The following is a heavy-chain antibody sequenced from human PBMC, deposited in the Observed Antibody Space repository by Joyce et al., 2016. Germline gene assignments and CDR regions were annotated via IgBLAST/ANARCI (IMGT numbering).Heavy chain of an antibody. CDR2: ISYDGSNK. CDR1: GFTFSDYA. Sequence: QVQLVESGGGVVQPGKSLRLSCAASGFTFSDYAMHWVRQAPGKGLEWVAIISYDGSNKYCAESVKGRFTISRDNSKNTLYVQMNSLRAEDTAVYYCAKVHISMITGSSEWYFDYWGQGTLVTVSS. CDR3: AKVHISMITGSSEWYFDY. D-gene: IGHD3-16*01. V-gene: IGHV3-30-3*01. J-gene: IGHJ4*02.